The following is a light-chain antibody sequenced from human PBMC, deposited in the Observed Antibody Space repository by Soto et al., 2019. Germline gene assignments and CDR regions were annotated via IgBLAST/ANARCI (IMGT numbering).Light chain of an antibody. V-gene: IGKV3-15*01. Sequence: EIVLTQSPATLSVSPGERATLSCRASQSVNQKLGWYQQKPGQAPRLLIYVASYRATGIPARFSGSGSGTEYTLTIRNLQAEDFAVYYWQQFNNWPHTFGQGTRLEIK. CDR1: QSVNQK. J-gene: IGKJ2*01. CDR2: VAS. CDR3: QQFNNWPHT.